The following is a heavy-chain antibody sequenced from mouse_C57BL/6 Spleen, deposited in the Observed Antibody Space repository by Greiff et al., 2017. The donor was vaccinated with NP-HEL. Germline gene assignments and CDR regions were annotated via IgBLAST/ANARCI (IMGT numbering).Heavy chain of an antibody. V-gene: IGHV1-42*01. Sequence: VQLQQPGAELVKPGASVKLSCKASGYSFTGYYMNWVKQSPEKSLEWIGEINPSTGGTTYNQKFKAKATLTVDKSSSTAYMQLKSLTSEDSAVYYCASNYGPYAMDYWGQGTSVTVSS. D-gene: IGHD1-1*01. CDR3: ASNYGPYAMDY. CDR1: GYSFTGYY. J-gene: IGHJ4*01. CDR2: INPSTGGT.